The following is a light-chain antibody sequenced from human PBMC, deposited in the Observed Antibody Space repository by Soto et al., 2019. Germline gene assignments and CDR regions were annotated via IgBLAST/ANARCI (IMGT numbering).Light chain of an antibody. CDR3: QQYGSPKLT. CDR2: GPS. Sequence: EIVLTQSPGTLSLSPGERATLSCRASQTVSNNYLAWYQQKPGQAPRLLIYGPSSRPTGIPDRFSGSGSGTDFTLTISRLEPDDFAVYYCQQYGSPKLTFGGGTKVESK. J-gene: IGKJ4*01. V-gene: IGKV3-20*01. CDR1: QTVSNNY.